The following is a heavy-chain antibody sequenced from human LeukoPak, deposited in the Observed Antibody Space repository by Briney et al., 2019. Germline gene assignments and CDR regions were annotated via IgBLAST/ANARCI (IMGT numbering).Heavy chain of an antibody. CDR2: IWYDGSNK. CDR1: GFTFSSYG. J-gene: IGHJ6*02. D-gene: IGHD2-2*01. V-gene: IGHV3-33*01. CDR3: ARDHNCSSTSCYGGPGYYYGMDV. Sequence: PGRSLRLSCAASGFTFSSYGMHWVRQAPGKGLEWVAVIWYDGSNKYYADSVKGRFTISRDNSKNTLYLQMNSLRAEDTAVYYCARDHNCSSTSCYGGPGYYYGMDVWGQGTTVTVSS.